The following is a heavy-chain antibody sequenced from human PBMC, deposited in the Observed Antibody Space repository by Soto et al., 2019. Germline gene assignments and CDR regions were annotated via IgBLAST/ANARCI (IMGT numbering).Heavy chain of an antibody. D-gene: IGHD2-2*01. J-gene: IGHJ6*02. CDR1: GDTFTSHA. V-gene: IGHV1-69*01. Sequence: QVQLVQSGAEVKKPGSSVKVSCQASGDTFTSHAINWVRQAPGQGLEWMGGIIPIIATANYAQKFQARVTITADESTSTAYIELRSLRSEDTAVYYCAREVSAAKRSYYYYGLDVWGQGTTVTVSS. CDR2: IIPIIATA. CDR3: AREVSAAKRSYYYYGLDV.